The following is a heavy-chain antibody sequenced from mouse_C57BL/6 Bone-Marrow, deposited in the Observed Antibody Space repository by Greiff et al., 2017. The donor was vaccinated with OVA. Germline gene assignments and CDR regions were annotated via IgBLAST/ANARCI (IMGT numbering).Heavy chain of an antibody. J-gene: IGHJ3*01. V-gene: IGHV5-12*01. Sequence: EVKVEESGGGLVQPGGSLKLSCAASGFTFSGYYMYWVRQTPEQRLEWVAYISNGGGSTYYPDTVKGRFTISRDNAKNTLYLQMSRLKSEDTAMYYCARDYYGSSYSFAYWGQGTLVTVSA. D-gene: IGHD1-1*01. CDR1: GFTFSGYY. CDR2: ISNGGGST. CDR3: ARDYYGSSYSFAY.